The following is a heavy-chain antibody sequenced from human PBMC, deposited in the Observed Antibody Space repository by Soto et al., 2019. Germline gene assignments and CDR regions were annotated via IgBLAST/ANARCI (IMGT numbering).Heavy chain of an antibody. Sequence: GGRLRLACSASGFTFSSYGMRWVRQAAGKGLEWVAVISYDGSIKYYADSVKGRFTISRDNSKNTLYLQMNSLRAEDTAVYYCARGYNWNVRVYYYYGMDVWGQGTTVTVSS. CDR2: ISYDGSIK. V-gene: IGHV3-30*03. J-gene: IGHJ6*02. CDR1: GFTFSSYG. CDR3: ARGYNWNVRVYYYYGMDV. D-gene: IGHD1-20*01.